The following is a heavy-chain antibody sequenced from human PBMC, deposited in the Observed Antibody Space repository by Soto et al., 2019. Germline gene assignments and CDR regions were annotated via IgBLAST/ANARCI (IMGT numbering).Heavy chain of an antibody. CDR3: ARGLSPGGGAFDY. CDR1: GYTFTRHY. Sequence: QVQLVQSGAEVKKPGASVKVSCKASGYTFTRHYMHWVRQAPGQGLEWMGIINPSGGSTSYAQKFQGRVTMTRDTSTSTVYMERSSLRSEDTAVYYCARGLSPGGGAFDYWGQGTLVTVSS. D-gene: IGHD3-16*01. J-gene: IGHJ4*02. CDR2: INPSGGST. V-gene: IGHV1-46*01.